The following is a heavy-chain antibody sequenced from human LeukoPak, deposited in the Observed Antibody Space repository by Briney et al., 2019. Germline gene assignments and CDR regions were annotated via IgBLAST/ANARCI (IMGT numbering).Heavy chain of an antibody. CDR2: INHSGST. CDR3: ARTPITMVRGVINVSGMDV. CDR1: GGSFSGYY. J-gene: IGHJ6*02. D-gene: IGHD3-10*01. V-gene: IGHV4-34*01. Sequence: PSETLSLTCAVYGGSFSGYYWSWIRQPPGKGLEWIGEINHSGSTNYNPSLKSRVTISVDTSKNQFSLKLSSVTAADTAVYYCARTPITMVRGVINVSGMDVWGQGTTVTVSS.